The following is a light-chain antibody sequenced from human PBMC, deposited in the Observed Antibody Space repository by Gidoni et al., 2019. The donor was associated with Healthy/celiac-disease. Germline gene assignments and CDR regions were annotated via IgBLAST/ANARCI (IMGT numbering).Light chain of an antibody. CDR1: QSISSY. V-gene: IGKV1-39*01. J-gene: IGKJ1*01. CDR3: QQSYSTPRT. Sequence: DIQMTHTPSSLSASVGDRVTITFRASQSISSYLNWYQQKPGKAPKLLIYAASSLQSGVPSRFSGSGSGTDFTLNISSLQPEDFATYHCQQSYSTPRTFGQGTKVEIK. CDR2: AAS.